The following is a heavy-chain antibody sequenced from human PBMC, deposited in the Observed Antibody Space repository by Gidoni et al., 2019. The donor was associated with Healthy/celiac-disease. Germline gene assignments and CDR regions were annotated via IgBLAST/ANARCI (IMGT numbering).Heavy chain of an antibody. CDR2: IWYDGSNK. Sequence: QVQLVESGGVLVQPVRSLRLSCAASGFTFSRYGMHWVRPAPGKGLEWVAVIWYDGSNKYYADSVKGRFTIARDNSKNTLYLQMNSLRAEDTAVYYCARGPADSSGYSRDWGQGTLVTVSS. CDR3: ARGPADSSGYSRD. V-gene: IGHV3-33*01. D-gene: IGHD3-22*01. CDR1: GFTFSRYG. J-gene: IGHJ4*02.